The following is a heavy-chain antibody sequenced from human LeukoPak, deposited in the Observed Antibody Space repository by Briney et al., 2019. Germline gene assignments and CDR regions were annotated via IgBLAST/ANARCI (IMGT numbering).Heavy chain of an antibody. V-gene: IGHV4-59*06. CDR1: GGAISRYY. Sequence: SETLSLTCTVSGGAISRYYWTWIRQPPGKGLEWIGYIYYSGSTYYNPSLKSRVTISVDTSKNQFSLKLSSVTAADTAVYCCASYTKRAFGESLFDYWGQGTLVPVSS. CDR2: IYYSGST. J-gene: IGHJ4*02. D-gene: IGHD3-10*01. CDR3: ASYTKRAFGESLFDY.